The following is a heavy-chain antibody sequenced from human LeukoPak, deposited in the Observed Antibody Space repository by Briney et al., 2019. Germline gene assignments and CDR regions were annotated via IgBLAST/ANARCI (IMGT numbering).Heavy chain of an antibody. CDR3: ARDSGTTGEVKFDP. CDR2: IYSDGTI. J-gene: IGHJ5*02. V-gene: IGHV4-4*07. Sequence: NASETLSLTCTVSGGSISRYYWSWIRQPAGKGLEWIGRIYSDGTITYNPSLQSRLTMSIDTSKNQFSLKLSFVTAADTAVYYCARDSGTTGEVKFDPWGQGTLVTVSS. CDR1: GGSISRYY. D-gene: IGHD4-17*01.